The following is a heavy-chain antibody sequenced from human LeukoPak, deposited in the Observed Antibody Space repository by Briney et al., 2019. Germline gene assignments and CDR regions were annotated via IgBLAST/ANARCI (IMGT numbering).Heavy chain of an antibody. CDR3: ARGGVVPAAMGGFGAFDI. J-gene: IGHJ3*02. D-gene: IGHD2-2*01. V-gene: IGHV4-59*01. CDR1: GGSISSYY. Sequence: SETLSLTCTVSGGSISSYYWSWIRQPPGKGLEWIGYISYSGSTNYNPSLRSRVTISVDTSKNQFSLKLSSVTAADTAVYYCARGGVVPAAMGGFGAFDIWGQGTMVTVSS. CDR2: ISYSGST.